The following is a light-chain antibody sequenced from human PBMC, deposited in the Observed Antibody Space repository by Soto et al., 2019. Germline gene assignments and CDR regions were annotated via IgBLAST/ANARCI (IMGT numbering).Light chain of an antibody. V-gene: IGKV3-15*01. CDR3: QQYGDWPLT. J-gene: IGKJ4*01. Sequence: EIVVTQSPATLSVSPGERATLSCRASQSVGNNFAWYQQKPGQAPRLLIFATSTSATGVPARFSGSGSGTDFTLAISSLQSEDFAVYYCQQYGDWPLTFGGGAKVEIE. CDR1: QSVGNN. CDR2: ATS.